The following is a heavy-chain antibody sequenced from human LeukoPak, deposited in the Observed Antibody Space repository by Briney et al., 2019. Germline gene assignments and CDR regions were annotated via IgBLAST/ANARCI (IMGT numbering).Heavy chain of an antibody. Sequence: PGGSLRLSCAASGFTFSSYAMHWVRQAPGKGLEWVAVISYDRSNKYYADSVKGRFTISRDNSKNTLYLQMNSLRAEDTAVYYCARGRLTYYGDYVDYWGQGTLVTVSS. J-gene: IGHJ4*02. CDR3: ARGRLTYYGDYVDY. CDR1: GFTFSSYA. D-gene: IGHD4-17*01. CDR2: ISYDRSNK. V-gene: IGHV3-30*04.